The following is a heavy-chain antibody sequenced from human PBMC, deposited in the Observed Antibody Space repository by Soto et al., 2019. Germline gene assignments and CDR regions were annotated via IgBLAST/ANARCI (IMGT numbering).Heavy chain of an antibody. J-gene: IGHJ5*02. D-gene: IGHD2-8*01. Sequence: GGSLRLSCAASGFTVSSNYMSWVRQAPGKGLEWVSVIYSGGSTYYADSVKGRFTISRHNSKNTLYLQMNSLRAEDTAVYYCARGGGRGCTNGVCYPNWFDPWGQGTLVTVSS. CDR1: GFTVSSNY. V-gene: IGHV3-53*04. CDR2: IYSGGST. CDR3: ARGGGRGCTNGVCYPNWFDP.